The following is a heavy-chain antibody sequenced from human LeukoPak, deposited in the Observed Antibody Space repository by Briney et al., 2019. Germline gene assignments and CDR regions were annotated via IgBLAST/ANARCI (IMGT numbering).Heavy chain of an antibody. CDR1: GGSISSSN. D-gene: IGHD2-15*01. CDR3: AREGGNYFCMDV. CDR2: MSGSSTYI. J-gene: IGHJ6*03. Sequence: PSETLSLTCTVSGGSISSSNWWSWVRQAPGKGLEWISSMSGSSTYIYYGDSVRGRFTISRDNAKNSLHLQMNSLRADDAGVYYCAREGGNYFCMDVWGIGTTVTISS. V-gene: IGHV3-21*01.